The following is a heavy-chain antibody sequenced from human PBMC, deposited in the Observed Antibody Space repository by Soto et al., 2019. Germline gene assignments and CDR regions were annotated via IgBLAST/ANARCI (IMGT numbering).Heavy chain of an antibody. J-gene: IGHJ6*02. CDR3: ARQQDRGSGYYQNHYYYYYGTDV. Sequence: PGESLKISCKGSGYSFTSYWISWVRQMPGKGLEWMGRIDPSDSYTNYSPSFQGHVTISADKSISTAYLQWSSLKASDTAMYYCARQQDRGSGYYQNHYYYYYGTDVWGQGTTVTVS. CDR2: IDPSDSYT. V-gene: IGHV5-10-1*01. CDR1: GYSFTSYW. D-gene: IGHD3-22*01.